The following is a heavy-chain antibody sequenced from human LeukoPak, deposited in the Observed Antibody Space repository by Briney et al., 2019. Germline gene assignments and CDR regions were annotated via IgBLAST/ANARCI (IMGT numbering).Heavy chain of an antibody. J-gene: IGHJ4*02. D-gene: IGHD6-19*01. CDR2: INPNSGGT. CDR1: GYTFTSYG. Sequence: GASVKVSCKASGYTFTSYGISWVRQAPGQGLEWMGWINPNSGGTNYAQKFQGRVTMTRDTSISTAYMELSRLRSDDTAVYYCARDRGWAFDYWGQGTLVTVSS. CDR3: ARDRGWAFDY. V-gene: IGHV1-2*02.